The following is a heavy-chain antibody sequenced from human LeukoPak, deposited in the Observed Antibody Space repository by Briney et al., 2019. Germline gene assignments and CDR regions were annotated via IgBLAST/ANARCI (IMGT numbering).Heavy chain of an antibody. Sequence: SETLSLTCAVSGYSISSGYYWGWIRQPPGKGLEWIGSIHHSGSTYYNPSLKSRVTISVDTSKNQFSLKLSSVTAADTAVYYCAASVVVPAAMIRFDPWGQGTLVTVSS. D-gene: IGHD2-2*01. J-gene: IGHJ5*02. CDR2: IHHSGST. CDR3: AASVVVPAAMIRFDP. V-gene: IGHV4-38-2*01. CDR1: GYSISSGYY.